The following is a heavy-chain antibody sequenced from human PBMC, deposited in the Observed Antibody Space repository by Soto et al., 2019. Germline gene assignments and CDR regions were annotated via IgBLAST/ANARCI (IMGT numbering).Heavy chain of an antibody. D-gene: IGHD3-22*01. CDR1: GGSISSGGYY. V-gene: IGHV4-31*03. CDR3: ARAESWDSRRSDAAFDI. CDR2: IYYSGST. Sequence: QVQLQESGPGLVKPSKTLSLTCTVSGGSISSGGYYWSWIRQHPGKGLEWIGYIYYSGSTYYNPSHKSRVTKSVVTAKNQSYRQMSYVTAEDTAVYYCARAESWDSRRSDAAFDIWGQGTMATVSS. J-gene: IGHJ3*02.